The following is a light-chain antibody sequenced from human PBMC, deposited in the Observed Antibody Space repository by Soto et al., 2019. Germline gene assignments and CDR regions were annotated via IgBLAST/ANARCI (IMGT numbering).Light chain of an antibody. J-gene: IGLJ1*01. CDR2: EGS. V-gene: IGLV2-23*01. CDR3: CSYAGSSTVV. CDR1: SSDVGSYNL. Sequence: QSALTQPASVSGSPGQSITISCTGTSSDVGSYNLVSWYQQHPGRAPQLIIYEGSKRPSGVSNRFSGSKSGNTASLTISGLQAEDEADYYCCSYAGSSTVVFGTGTKLTVL.